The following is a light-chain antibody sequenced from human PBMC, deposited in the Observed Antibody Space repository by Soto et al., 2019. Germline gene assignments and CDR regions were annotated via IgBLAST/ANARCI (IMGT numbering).Light chain of an antibody. Sequence: EVVMTQSPATLSVSPGERATLSCRASQSVRNNLAWYQQKPGQAPRLLIYGASIRATSVPARFGGSGSGTEFTLTISSLQSEDSAVYSCQQYNNWPLTFGGGTKVEIK. CDR1: QSVRNN. CDR2: GAS. CDR3: QQYNNWPLT. V-gene: IGKV3-15*01. J-gene: IGKJ4*01.